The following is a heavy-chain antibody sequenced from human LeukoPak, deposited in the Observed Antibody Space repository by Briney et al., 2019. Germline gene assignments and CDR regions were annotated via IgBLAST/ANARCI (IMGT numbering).Heavy chain of an antibody. V-gene: IGHV3-66*01. Sequence: GGSLRLSCAASGFTVSSNCMSWVRQAPGKGLEWVSVIYNGGSTYYADSVKGRFTISRDNSKNTLYLQMNSLRAEDTAVYYCVRDDIAVAGKDYWGQGTLVTVSS. CDR1: GFTVSSNC. CDR2: IYNGGST. CDR3: VRDDIAVAGKDY. D-gene: IGHD6-19*01. J-gene: IGHJ4*02.